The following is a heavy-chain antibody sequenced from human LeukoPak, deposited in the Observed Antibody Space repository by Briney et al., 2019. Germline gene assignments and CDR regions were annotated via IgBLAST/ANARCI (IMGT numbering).Heavy chain of an antibody. CDR3: ARDLSTFDS. J-gene: IGHJ4*02. V-gene: IGHV3-23*01. Sequence: PGGSLRLSCAASGFTFNNYAMSWVRQAPGKGLEWVSGISGSGGDTYYADSVKGRFTISRDNSKNTLYLQMKSLRAEDTALYYCARDLSTFDSWGQGTLVTVSS. D-gene: IGHD1-1*01. CDR2: ISGSGGDT. CDR1: GFTFNNYA.